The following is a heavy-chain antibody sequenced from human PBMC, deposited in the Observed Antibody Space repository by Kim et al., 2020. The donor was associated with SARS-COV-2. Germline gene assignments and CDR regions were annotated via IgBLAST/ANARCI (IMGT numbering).Heavy chain of an antibody. V-gene: IGHV4-59*13. D-gene: IGHD3-22*01. CDR1: GGSISSYY. CDR3: ARVISGYYDSSGYDY. Sequence: SETLSLTCTVSGGSISSYYWSWIRQPPGKGLEWIGYIYYSGSTNYNPSLKSRVTISVDTSKNQFSLKLSSVTAADTAVYYCARVISGYYDSSGYDYWGQGTLVTVSS. CDR2: IYYSGST. J-gene: IGHJ4*02.